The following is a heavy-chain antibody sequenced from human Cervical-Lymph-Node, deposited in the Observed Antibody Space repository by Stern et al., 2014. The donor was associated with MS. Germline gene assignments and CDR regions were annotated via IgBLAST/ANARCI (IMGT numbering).Heavy chain of an antibody. CDR2: ISWNSGSI. V-gene: IGHV3-9*01. D-gene: IGHD1-26*01. J-gene: IGHJ3*02. Sequence: VQLVESGGGLVQPGRSLRLSCAASGFTFDDYAMHWVRQAPGKGLEWVSGISWNSGSIGYADSVKGRFTISRDNAKNSLYLQMNSLRAEDTALYYCAKDTHLLEGAAHPGAFDIWGQGTMVTVSS. CDR1: GFTFDDYA. CDR3: AKDTHLLEGAAHPGAFDI.